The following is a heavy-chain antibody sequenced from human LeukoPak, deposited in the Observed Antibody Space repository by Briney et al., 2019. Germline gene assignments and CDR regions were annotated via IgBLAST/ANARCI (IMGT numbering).Heavy chain of an antibody. CDR1: VFTFSNYW. D-gene: IGHD2/OR15-2a*01. CDR2: INSDGNSI. Sequence: PGGSLRLSCAASVFTFSNYWMHSLRQAPGKGLVWVSRINSDGNSITYADSVQGRFTISRDNAKNTLHLQMNNLRAEDTAVYFCARVRPTLTNDGFDIWGQGTMVTVSS. J-gene: IGHJ3*02. CDR3: ARVRPTLTNDGFDI. V-gene: IGHV3-74*01.